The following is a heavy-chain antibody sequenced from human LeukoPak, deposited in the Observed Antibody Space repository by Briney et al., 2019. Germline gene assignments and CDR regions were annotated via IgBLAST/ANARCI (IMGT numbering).Heavy chain of an antibody. D-gene: IGHD3-10*01. Sequence: GESLQISCEGSGYSFTSYWIGWVRPMPGKGLEWRGIIYPGDSDTRYSPSFQGQVTISADKSISTAYLQWSSLKASDTAMYYCARGGYGSGSYLDYWGQGTLVTVSS. CDR3: ARGGYGSGSYLDY. J-gene: IGHJ4*02. CDR2: IYPGDSDT. V-gene: IGHV5-51*01. CDR1: GYSFTSYW.